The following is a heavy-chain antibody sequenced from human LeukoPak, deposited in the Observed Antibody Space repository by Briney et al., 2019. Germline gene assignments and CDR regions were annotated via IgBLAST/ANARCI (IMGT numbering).Heavy chain of an antibody. CDR1: GLTFSRSS. D-gene: IGHD3-10*01. Sequence: PGGSLRLSCAASGLTFSRSSMNWVRQAPGKGLEWVSSISSGSSYIYYADSVKGRFTISRDNSKNTLYLQMNSLRAEDTAVYYCAKVGPLTAYYYGSGSGYFDYWGQGTLVTVSS. J-gene: IGHJ4*02. CDR3: AKVGPLTAYYYGSGSGYFDY. CDR2: ISSGSSYI. V-gene: IGHV3-21*01.